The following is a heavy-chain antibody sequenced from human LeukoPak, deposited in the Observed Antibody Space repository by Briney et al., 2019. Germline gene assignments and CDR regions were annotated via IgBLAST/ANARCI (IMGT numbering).Heavy chain of an antibody. D-gene: IGHD3-10*01. CDR1: GYTFTGYY. CDR2: INPNSGGT. Sequence: ASVKVSCKASGYTFTGYYMHWVRQAPGQGLEWMGWINPNSGGTNYAQKFQGRVTMTRDTSISTAYMELSRLRSDDTAVYYCARVTWFGELSPYYFDYWGQGTLVTVSS. CDR3: ARVTWFGELSPYYFDY. J-gene: IGHJ4*02. V-gene: IGHV1-2*02.